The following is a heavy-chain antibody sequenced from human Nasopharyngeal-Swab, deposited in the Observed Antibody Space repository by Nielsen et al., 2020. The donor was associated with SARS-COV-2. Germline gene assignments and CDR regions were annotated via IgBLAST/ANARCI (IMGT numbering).Heavy chain of an antibody. CDR1: GFIFDDYA. J-gene: IGHJ6*03. D-gene: IGHD1-26*01. CDR2: ISWNSGRT. Sequence: SLKISCASSGFIFDDYAMHWVRQAPGKGLEWVSGISWNSGRTGYADSVAGRFTISRDNAKNSLYLQMNSLRTEDTALYYCAKDWGSGTYRYSYMDVWGKGTTVTVSS. CDR3: AKDWGSGTYRYSYMDV. V-gene: IGHV3-9*01.